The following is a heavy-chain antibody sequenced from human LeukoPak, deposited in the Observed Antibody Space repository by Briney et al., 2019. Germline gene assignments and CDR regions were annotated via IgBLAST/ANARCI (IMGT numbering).Heavy chain of an antibody. CDR1: GYTFTSYG. CDR2: ISAYNGNT. Sequence: ASVKVSCKASGYTFTSYGISWVRHAPGQGIEWMGWISAYNGNTNYAQKLQGRVTMTTDTSTSTAYMELRSLRSDDTAVYYCARVGQRRDYFDYWGQGTLVTVSS. D-gene: IGHD1-1*01. CDR3: ARVGQRRDYFDY. V-gene: IGHV1-18*01. J-gene: IGHJ4*02.